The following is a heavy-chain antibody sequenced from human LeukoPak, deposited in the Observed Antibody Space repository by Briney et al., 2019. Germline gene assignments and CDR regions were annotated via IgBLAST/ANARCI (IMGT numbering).Heavy chain of an antibody. D-gene: IGHD3-22*01. J-gene: IGHJ4*02. CDR1: GFTFSSYE. Sequence: GGSLRHSCAASGFTFSSYEMNWVRPAPGKGLEWVANIKQDGSEKYYVDSVKGRFTISRDNAKNSLYPQMNSLRAEGTAVYYWARDLYRIVVVPHYFDYWGQGTLVTVSS. V-gene: IGHV3-7*01. CDR3: ARDLYRIVVVPHYFDY. CDR2: IKQDGSEK.